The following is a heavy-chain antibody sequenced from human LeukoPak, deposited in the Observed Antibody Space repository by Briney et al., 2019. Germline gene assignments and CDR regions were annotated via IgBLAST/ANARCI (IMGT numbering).Heavy chain of an antibody. J-gene: IGHJ4*02. D-gene: IGHD6-13*01. CDR2: TYYRSKWYN. Sequence: SQTLSLTCAISGDSVSSNNPAWNWIRQSPSRGLEWLGRTYYRSKWYNDYAVSVKSRITINPGTSKNQFSLQLNSVTPEDTAVYYCARSIAATGNNFDYWGQGTLVTVSS. V-gene: IGHV6-1*01. CDR3: ARSIAATGNNFDY. CDR1: GDSVSSNNPA.